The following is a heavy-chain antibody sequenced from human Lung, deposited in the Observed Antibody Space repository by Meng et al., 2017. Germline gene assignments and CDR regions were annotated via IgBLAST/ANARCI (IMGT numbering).Heavy chain of an antibody. J-gene: IGHJ4*02. CDR1: GYNFPDYY. Sequence: QVQLVQSGAEGKKPGAQVKVSCKPSGYNFPDYYIPWVRRAPGQGLEWMGRINPKSGDTHYAQKFQARVTMTGDTSISTAYMKLSGLRSDDTAMYYCARDEDISAAGKLFGDYWGQGTLVTVSS. V-gene: IGHV1-2*06. D-gene: IGHD6-25*01. CDR2: INPKSGDT. CDR3: ARDEDISAAGKLFGDY.